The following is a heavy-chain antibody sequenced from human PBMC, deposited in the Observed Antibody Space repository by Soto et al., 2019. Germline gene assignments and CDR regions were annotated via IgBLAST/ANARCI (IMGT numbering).Heavy chain of an antibody. Sequence: QVQLVQSGAEVKKPGSSVKVSCKASGGTFSSYTISWVRQAPGQGLEWMGRIIPILGIANYAQKFQGRVTITADKSTSTAYMELSSLRSEDTAVYYCARSRNSGYDFRRTWGQGTLVTVSS. D-gene: IGHD5-12*01. CDR2: IIPILGIA. CDR3: ARSRNSGYDFRRT. CDR1: GGTFSSYT. V-gene: IGHV1-69*02. J-gene: IGHJ5*02.